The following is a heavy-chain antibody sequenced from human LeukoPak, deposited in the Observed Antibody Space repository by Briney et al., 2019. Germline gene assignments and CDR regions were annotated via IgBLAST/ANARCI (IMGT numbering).Heavy chain of an antibody. J-gene: IGHJ4*02. CDR1: GGSFSGYY. Sequence: SEXLSLTCAVYGGSFSGYYWTWIRQPPGKGLEWIGEISHSGSTNYNPSLTSRGTISVDKSKKKCSLKLSPVTAADTAVYYCARGYDSSGYYRFLDYWGQGALVTVSS. CDR2: ISHSGST. CDR3: ARGYDSSGYYRFLDY. V-gene: IGHV4-34*01. D-gene: IGHD3-22*01.